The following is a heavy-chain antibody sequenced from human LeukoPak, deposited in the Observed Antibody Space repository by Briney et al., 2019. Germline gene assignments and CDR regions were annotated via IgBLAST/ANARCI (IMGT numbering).Heavy chain of an antibody. CDR1: GGSISSSSYY. CDR3: ARVHPQSGYFDY. CDR2: IYYSGST. Sequence: SETLSLTCTVSGGSISSSSYYWGWIRQPPGKGLEWIGSIYYSGSTYYNPSLKSRVTISVDTSKNQFSLKLSSVTAADTAVYYCARVHPQSGYFDYWGQGTLVTVSS. V-gene: IGHV4-39*07. J-gene: IGHJ4*02.